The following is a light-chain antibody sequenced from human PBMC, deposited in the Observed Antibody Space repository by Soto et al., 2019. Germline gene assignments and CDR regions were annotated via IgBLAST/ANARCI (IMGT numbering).Light chain of an antibody. CDR3: QQRNDWQVT. Sequence: EIATLSCSASQSVDSYLAWYQQKPGQAPRLLIYDVSNRATGIPARFSGSGSGTDFTLTISSLEPGDFAVYYCQQRNDWQVTFGQGTRLEIK. CDR1: QSVDSY. V-gene: IGKV3-11*01. J-gene: IGKJ5*01. CDR2: DVS.